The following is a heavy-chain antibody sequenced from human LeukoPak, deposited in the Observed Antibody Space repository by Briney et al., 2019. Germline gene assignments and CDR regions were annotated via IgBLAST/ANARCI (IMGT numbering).Heavy chain of an antibody. J-gene: IGHJ4*02. CDR3: ARSVVALKPFDY. Sequence: SETLSLTCAVYGGSFSGYYWSWIRQPPGKGLEWIGEINHSGSTNYNPSLKSRVTISVDTSKNQFSLKLSSVTAADTAVYYCARSVVALKPFDYWGQGTLVTVSS. D-gene: IGHD2-15*01. CDR2: INHSGST. V-gene: IGHV4-34*01. CDR1: GGSFSGYY.